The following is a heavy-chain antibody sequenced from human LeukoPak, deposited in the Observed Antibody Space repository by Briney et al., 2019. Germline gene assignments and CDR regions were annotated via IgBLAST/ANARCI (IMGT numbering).Heavy chain of an antibody. CDR3: ATGMASSGWGLVD. Sequence: ATVKISWKASGYTFTDYYMHWVQQAPGKGLEWMGLVDPVDSETIYAEKFQGRVTITADTSTDTAYMELSSLRSEDTAVYYCATGMASSGWGLVDWGQGTLVSVYS. D-gene: IGHD6-19*01. J-gene: IGHJ4*02. CDR1: GYTFTDYY. CDR2: VDPVDSET. V-gene: IGHV1-69-2*01.